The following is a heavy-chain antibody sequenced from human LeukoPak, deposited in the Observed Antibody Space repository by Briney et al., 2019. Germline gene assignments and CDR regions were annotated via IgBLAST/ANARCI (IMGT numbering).Heavy chain of an antibody. D-gene: IGHD1-14*01. V-gene: IGHV4-39*01. J-gene: IGHJ4*02. Sequence: PSETLSLTCTVPGDSISSGVYYWGWISQPPRNGPEWLGCLYYSGSTFYNPSLKSRVTISVDTSRTQFSLRVTSTTAADTAVYYCARHFDHPKAFFDYWGQGILVTVSS. CDR2: LYYSGST. CDR3: ARHFDHPKAFFDY. CDR1: GDSISSGVYY.